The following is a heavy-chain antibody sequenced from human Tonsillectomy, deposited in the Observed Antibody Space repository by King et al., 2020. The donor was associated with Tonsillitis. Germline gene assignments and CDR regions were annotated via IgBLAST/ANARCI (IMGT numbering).Heavy chain of an antibody. Sequence: VQLQESGPGLVKPSETLSLTCTVSGGSISSYYWSWIRQPPGKGLEWIGYIYYSGSTNYNPSLKSRVTISVDTSKNQFSLKLSSVTAADTAVYYCARHRGRSYYTDYYYYYYMDVWGKGTTVTVSS. CDR2: IYYSGST. CDR1: GGSISSYY. J-gene: IGHJ6*03. D-gene: IGHD1-26*01. CDR3: ARHRGRSYYTDYYYYYYMDV. V-gene: IGHV4-59*08.